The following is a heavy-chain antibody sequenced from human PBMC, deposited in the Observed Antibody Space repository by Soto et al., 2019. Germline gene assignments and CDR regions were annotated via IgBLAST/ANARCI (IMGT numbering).Heavy chain of an antibody. CDR1: GGSISSSSYY. Sequence: SATLSLTCTVSGGSISSSSYYWGWIRQPPGKGLEWIGSIYYSGSTYYNPSLKSRVTISVDTSKNQFSLKLSSVTAADTAVYYCATNTLYGDYNYWGQGTLVTVSS. V-gene: IGHV4-39*01. J-gene: IGHJ4*02. CDR3: ATNTLYGDYNY. D-gene: IGHD4-17*01. CDR2: IYYSGST.